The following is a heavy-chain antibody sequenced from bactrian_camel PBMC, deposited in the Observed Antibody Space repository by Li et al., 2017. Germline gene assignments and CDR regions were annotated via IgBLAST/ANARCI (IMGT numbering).Heavy chain of an antibody. V-gene: IGHV3S40*01. J-gene: IGHJ6*01. CDR2: IDNGAGTT. CDR3: AALDSDYPPFCSMDVGF. Sequence: VQLVESGGGLVQPGGSLRLACAASGLAASGLAFSRYDMNWIRQAPGKGLEWVSAIDNGAGTTYYADPVKGRFTISQDNAKNTVYLQMNSLKPEDTAVYYCAALDSDYPPFCSMDVGFWGQGTQVTVS. D-gene: IGHD4*01. CDR1: GLAFSRYD.